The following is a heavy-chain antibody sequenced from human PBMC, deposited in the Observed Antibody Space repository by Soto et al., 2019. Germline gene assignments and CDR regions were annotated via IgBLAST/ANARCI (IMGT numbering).Heavy chain of an antibody. Sequence: GGSLGLSCAASGVSFRTYTMSWVRQAPGKGLEWLSVISGSGGSPSYADSVQGRFVISRDNARNTLYLHMNSLRAEDTAMYYWAKARYTTTDCYVPDYRGRGTLVASPQ. CDR2: ISGSGGSP. V-gene: IGHV3-23*01. CDR1: GVSFRTYT. J-gene: IGHJ4*02. CDR3: AKARYTTTDCYVPDY. D-gene: IGHD1-26*01.